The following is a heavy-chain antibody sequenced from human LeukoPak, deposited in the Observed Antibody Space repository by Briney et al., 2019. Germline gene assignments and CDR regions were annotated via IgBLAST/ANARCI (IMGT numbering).Heavy chain of an antibody. CDR3: ASSSYDSSGYSHAIDY. J-gene: IGHJ4*02. Sequence: ASVKVSCTASGYTFTGYYMHWVRQAPGPGLEWMGWINPNSGGTKYAQKFQGRVTMTRDTSISTAYMELSRLRSDDTAVYYCASSSYDSSGYSHAIDYWGQGTLVTVSS. CDR2: INPNSGGT. CDR1: GYTFTGYY. V-gene: IGHV1-2*02. D-gene: IGHD3-22*01.